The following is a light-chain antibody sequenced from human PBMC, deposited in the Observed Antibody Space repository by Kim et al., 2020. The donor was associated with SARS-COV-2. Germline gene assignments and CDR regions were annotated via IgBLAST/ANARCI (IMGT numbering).Light chain of an antibody. Sequence: ANPGDTHTIPCRASQDVADDMNWYRQKPGEGAIFIIRRSTTLVPGFSPRVSGSGYGTDFTLTFDNIESEDAASYFCLQHDNFPWTFGQGTKVDIK. J-gene: IGKJ1*01. V-gene: IGKV5-2*01. CDR3: LQHDNFPWT. CDR2: RST. CDR1: QDVADD.